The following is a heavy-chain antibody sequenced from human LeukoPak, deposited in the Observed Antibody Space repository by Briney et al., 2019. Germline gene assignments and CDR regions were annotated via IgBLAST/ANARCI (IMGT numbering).Heavy chain of an antibody. CDR2: IKQDGSEK. CDR1: GFTFSSYW. CDR3: ARDGPAGRGLQSGGYYFDY. J-gene: IGHJ4*02. V-gene: IGHV3-7*01. Sequence: GGSLRLSCAASGFTFSSYWMSWVRQAPGKGLEWVANIKQDGSEKYYVDSVKGRFTISRDNAKNSLYLQMNSLRAEDTAVYYCARDGPAGRGLQSGGYYFDYWGQGTLVTVSS. D-gene: IGHD5-24*01.